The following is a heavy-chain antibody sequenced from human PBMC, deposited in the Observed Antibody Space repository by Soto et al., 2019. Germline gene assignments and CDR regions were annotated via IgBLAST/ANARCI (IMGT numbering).Heavy chain of an antibody. CDR1: GYSFTSLD. Sequence: ASVKVSCKASGYSFTSLDINWVRQTAGQGLEWMGWMQPSTGRTGYAQKFQGRVTMTRDTSINTAYMELTTLTSDDTAVYYCARGEFSSSWYRESHFDSWGQGTLVTVSS. D-gene: IGHD6-13*01. V-gene: IGHV1-8*01. CDR3: ARGEFSSSWYRESHFDS. J-gene: IGHJ4*02. CDR2: MQPSTGRT.